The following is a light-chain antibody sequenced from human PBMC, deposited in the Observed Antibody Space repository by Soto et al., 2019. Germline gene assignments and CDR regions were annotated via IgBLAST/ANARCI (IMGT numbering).Light chain of an antibody. CDR2: GAS. J-gene: IGKJ1*01. CDR1: QSVAGHY. CDR3: QQFRNWPRT. V-gene: IGKV3-20*01. Sequence: EIVLTQSPGTLSLSPGERATLSCRSSQSVAGHYLAWYQQKPGQAPRLLIHGASTRAAGIPARFSGSGSGTEFTLTITSLQSEDFAVYSCQQFRNWPRTFGQGTKVDIK.